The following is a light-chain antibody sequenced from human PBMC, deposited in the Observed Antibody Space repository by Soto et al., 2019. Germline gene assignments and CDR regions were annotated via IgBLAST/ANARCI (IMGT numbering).Light chain of an antibody. CDR3: CSYVGSSNV. CDR2: EGS. V-gene: IGLV2-23*03. Sequence: QSALTQPASVSGSPGQSITISCTGTSSDVGSYNLVSWYQQHPGKAPKLMIYEGSKRPSGVSNRFSGSKSGNTASLTISGLQAEDEADYYCCSYVGSSNVFGTGTKVTVL. CDR1: SSDVGSYNL. J-gene: IGLJ1*01.